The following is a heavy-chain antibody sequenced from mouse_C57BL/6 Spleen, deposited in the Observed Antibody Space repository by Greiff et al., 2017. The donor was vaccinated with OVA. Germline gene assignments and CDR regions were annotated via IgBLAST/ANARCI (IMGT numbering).Heavy chain of an antibody. Sequence: QVQLQQSGAELARPGASVKLSCKASGYTFTSYGISWVKQRTGQGLEWIGEFYPRSGNTYNNEKFKGKATLTADKSSSTSYMELRILTSDDSAVYFCAREDYYGSSYCFDYWGQGTTLTVSS. CDR2: FYPRSGNT. J-gene: IGHJ2*01. D-gene: IGHD1-1*01. CDR1: GYTFTSYG. CDR3: AREDYYGSSYCFDY. V-gene: IGHV1-81*01.